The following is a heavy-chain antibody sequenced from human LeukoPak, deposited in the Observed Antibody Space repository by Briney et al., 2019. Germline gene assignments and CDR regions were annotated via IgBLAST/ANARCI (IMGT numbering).Heavy chain of an antibody. Sequence: SETLSLTCAVSGYSISSGYYGGWIRQPPGKGLEWIGGIYHSGSTYYNPSLKSRVTISVDTSKNQFSLKLSSVTAADTAVYYCARGYSSGWYDAFDIWGQGTMVTVSS. D-gene: IGHD6-19*01. CDR3: ARGYSSGWYDAFDI. V-gene: IGHV4-38-2*01. J-gene: IGHJ3*02. CDR1: GYSISSGYY. CDR2: IYHSGST.